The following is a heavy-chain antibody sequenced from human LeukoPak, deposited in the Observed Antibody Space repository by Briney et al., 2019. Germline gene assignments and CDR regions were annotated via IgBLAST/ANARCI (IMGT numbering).Heavy chain of an antibody. CDR3: ATLYGDYNWYFDL. D-gene: IGHD4-17*01. CDR1: EITYSRYV. Sequence: GGSLRLSCTSSEITYSRYVMGWLRQAPGKGPEWVSTISASGGTTYYADSVQGRFTISRDNSKNTLYLQMNSPRAEDTAVYYCATLYGDYNWYFDLWGRGTLVTVSS. V-gene: IGHV3-23*01. J-gene: IGHJ2*01. CDR2: ISASGGTT.